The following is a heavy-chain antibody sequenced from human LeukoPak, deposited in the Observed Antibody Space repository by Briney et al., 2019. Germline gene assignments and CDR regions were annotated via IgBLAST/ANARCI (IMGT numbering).Heavy chain of an antibody. CDR1: VDSVSSTNYY. Sequence: SETLSLTCTVSVDSVSSTNYYWGWIRQPPGRGLEWIASIRYSESAYYSPSLKSRATISADTSKNQFSLRLRSLTATDTAVYYCATQDSSHYWGQGTLVTVSS. CDR2: IRYSESA. V-gene: IGHV4-39*01. CDR3: ATQDSSHY. J-gene: IGHJ4*02. D-gene: IGHD3-22*01.